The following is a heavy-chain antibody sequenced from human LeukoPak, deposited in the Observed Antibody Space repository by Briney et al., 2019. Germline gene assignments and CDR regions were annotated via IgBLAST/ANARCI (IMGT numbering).Heavy chain of an antibody. CDR1: GGSFSGYC. CDR2: INHSGST. D-gene: IGHD3-22*01. V-gene: IGHV4-34*01. J-gene: IGHJ4*02. Sequence: PSETLSLTCAVYGGSFSGYCWSWIRQPPGKGLEWIGEINHSGSTNYNPSLKSRVTISVDTSKNQFSLKLSSVTAADTAVYYCARRLLDYWGQGTLVTVSS. CDR3: ARRLLDY.